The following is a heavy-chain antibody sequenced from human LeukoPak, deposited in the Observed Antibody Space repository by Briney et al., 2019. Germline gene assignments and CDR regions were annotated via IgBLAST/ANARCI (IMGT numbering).Heavy chain of an antibody. D-gene: IGHD6-13*01. V-gene: IGHV3-48*04. CDR3: ATTLNIATPGHL. Sequence: GGSLRLSCAASGFTFSSYSMNWVRQAPGKGLEWVSYISSSSSTIHYADSVKGRFTISRDNAKNSVYLQMNSLRAEDTAVYYCATTLNIATPGHLWGQGTLVTVSS. CDR1: GFTFSSYS. CDR2: ISSSSSTI. J-gene: IGHJ1*01.